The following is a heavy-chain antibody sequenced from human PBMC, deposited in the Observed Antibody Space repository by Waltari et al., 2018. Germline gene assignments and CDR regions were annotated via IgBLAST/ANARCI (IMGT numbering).Heavy chain of an antibody. V-gene: IGHV3-30-3*01. CDR1: GFTFSSYA. Sequence: QVQLVESGGGVVQPGRSLRLSCAASGFTFSSYAMHWVRQAPGKGLEWVAVISYDGSNKYYADSVKGRFTISRDNSKNTLNLQMNSLRAEDTAVYYCARGDSSGWYNWGMDVWGQGTTVTVSS. J-gene: IGHJ6*02. CDR3: ARGDSSGWYNWGMDV. D-gene: IGHD6-19*01. CDR2: ISYDGSNK.